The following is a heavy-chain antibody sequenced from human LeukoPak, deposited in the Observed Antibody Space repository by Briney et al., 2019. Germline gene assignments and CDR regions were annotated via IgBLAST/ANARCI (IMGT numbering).Heavy chain of an antibody. J-gene: IGHJ4*02. CDR3: AKDSIGDGYNFYFDY. D-gene: IGHD5-24*01. V-gene: IGHV3-20*04. CDR1: GFTFDDYG. CDR2: INWNGGST. Sequence: GGSLRLSCAASGFTFDDYGMSWVRQAPGKGLEWVSGINWNGGSTGYADSVKGRFTISRDNAKNSVYLQMNSLRGEDTALYYCAKDSIGDGYNFYFDYWGQGTLVTVSS.